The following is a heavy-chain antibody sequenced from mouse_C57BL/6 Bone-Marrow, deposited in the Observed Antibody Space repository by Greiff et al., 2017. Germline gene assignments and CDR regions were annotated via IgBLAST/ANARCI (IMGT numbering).Heavy chain of an antibody. D-gene: IGHD4-1*01. J-gene: IGHJ3*01. Sequence: VQLQQSGAELVKPGASVKLSCKASGYTFTSYWMHWVKQRPGQGLEWIGMIHPYSGSTNYNEKFKSKATLTVAKSSSTAYMQLSSLTSEDSAVYYCARNWVFAYWGQGTLVTVSA. CDR1: GYTFTSYW. V-gene: IGHV1-64*01. CDR2: IHPYSGST. CDR3: ARNWVFAY.